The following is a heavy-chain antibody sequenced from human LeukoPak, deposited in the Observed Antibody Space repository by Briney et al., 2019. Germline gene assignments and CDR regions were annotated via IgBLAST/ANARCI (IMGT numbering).Heavy chain of an antibody. J-gene: IGHJ1*01. D-gene: IGHD6-19*01. CDR2: ITSGGVNT. CDR1: GFTFNSYT. CDR3: AKVQDGSFWCEYFQH. Sequence: PGGSLRLSCAASGFTFNSYTMNWVRQAPGKGLEWVSSITSGGVNTYYATSVKGRFTISRDNAKNSLFLQMNSLRAEDTAIYYCAKVQDGSFWCEYFQHWGQGTLVTVSS. V-gene: IGHV3-21*01.